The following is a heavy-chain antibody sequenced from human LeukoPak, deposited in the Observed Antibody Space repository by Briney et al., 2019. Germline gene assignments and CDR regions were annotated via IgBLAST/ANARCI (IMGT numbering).Heavy chain of an antibody. CDR2: ISSSGGT. J-gene: IGHJ3*02. V-gene: IGHV4-61*02. CDR3: ARGPYSYDSSGAFDI. CDR1: DYSISSGDYY. Sequence: KPSETLSLTCTVSDYSISSGDYYWSWIRQPAGKGLEWIGRISSSGGTNYNPSLKSRVTISVDTSKNQFSLKLSSVTAADTAVYFCARGPYSYDSSGAFDIWGQGTMVTVSS. D-gene: IGHD3-22*01.